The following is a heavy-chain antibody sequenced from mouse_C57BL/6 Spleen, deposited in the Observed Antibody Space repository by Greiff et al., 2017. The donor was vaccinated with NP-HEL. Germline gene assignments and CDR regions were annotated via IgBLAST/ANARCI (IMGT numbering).Heavy chain of an antibody. CDR3: ASGNYGNGFDY. Sequence: QVQLKQSGAELAKPGASVKLSCKASGYTFTSYWMHWVKQRPGQGLEWIGYINPSSGYTKYNQKFKDKATLTADKSSSTAYMQLSSLTYEDSAVYYCASGNYGNGFDYWGQGTTLTVSS. D-gene: IGHD2-1*01. J-gene: IGHJ2*01. V-gene: IGHV1-7*01. CDR1: GYTFTSYW. CDR2: INPSSGYT.